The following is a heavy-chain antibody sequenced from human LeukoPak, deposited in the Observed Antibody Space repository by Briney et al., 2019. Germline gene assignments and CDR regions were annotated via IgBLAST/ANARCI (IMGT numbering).Heavy chain of an antibody. V-gene: IGHV3-53*01. J-gene: IGHJ4*02. CDR2: IYSGGNI. Sequence: PGGSLRLSCAASGFTVSSSYMSWVRQAPGKGLEYVSVIYSGGNIYYAGSVKGRFTNSRDNSKNTVYLQMNSLRAEDTAVYYCARLIAATGRLYFDYWGQGTLVTVSS. D-gene: IGHD6-13*01. CDR1: GFTVSSSY. CDR3: ARLIAATGRLYFDY.